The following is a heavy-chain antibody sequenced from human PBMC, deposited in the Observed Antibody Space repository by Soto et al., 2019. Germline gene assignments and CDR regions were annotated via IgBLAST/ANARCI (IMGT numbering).Heavy chain of an antibody. CDR2: IYFSGST. J-gene: IGHJ4*02. Sequence: PSETLSLTCTVSGGSISSGGYYWSWIRQQPGNGLEWIGYIYFSGSTYYNPSLKSRVTISVDTSKNQFSLKLSSVIAVDTAAYYCAREAEAAAVLDYWGQGTLVTVSS. D-gene: IGHD6-13*01. CDR1: GGSISSGGYY. V-gene: IGHV4-31*03. CDR3: AREAEAAAVLDY.